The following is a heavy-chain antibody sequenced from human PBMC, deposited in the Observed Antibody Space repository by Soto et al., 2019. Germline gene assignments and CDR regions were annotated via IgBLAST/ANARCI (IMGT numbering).Heavy chain of an antibody. J-gene: IGHJ6*02. CDR1: GDSVSSNSAA. D-gene: IGHD2-8*01. CDR3: ARDCTNGVCYPSYHYGMDV. Sequence: PSQTLSLTCAISGDSVSSNSAAWNWIRQSPSRGLEWLGRTYYRSKWYNDYAVSVKSRITNNPDTSKNQFSLQLNSVTPEDTAVYYCARDCTNGVCYPSYHYGMDVWGQGTTVTVSS. V-gene: IGHV6-1*01. CDR2: TYYRSKWYN.